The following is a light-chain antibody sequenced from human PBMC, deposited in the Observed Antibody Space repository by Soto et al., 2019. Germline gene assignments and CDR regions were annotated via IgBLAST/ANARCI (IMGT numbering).Light chain of an antibody. CDR2: SAS. CDR1: QSIGES. J-gene: IGKJ1*01. CDR3: QQYDIWSLWT. V-gene: IGKV3D-15*01. Sequence: ETLMTQSPATLSVSPGERATLSCRASQSIGESFAWYQQKPGQAPRLLIYSASTRATGIPARFSGSGSGTEFTLTISSLQSEDFAVYFCQQYDIWSLWTFGQGTKVDIK.